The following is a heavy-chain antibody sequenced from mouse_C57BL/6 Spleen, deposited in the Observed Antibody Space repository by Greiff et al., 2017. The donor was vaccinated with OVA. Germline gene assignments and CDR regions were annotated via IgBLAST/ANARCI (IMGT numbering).Heavy chain of an antibody. J-gene: IGHJ2*01. V-gene: IGHV1-4*01. CDR3: ARIYYAYPYYFDY. D-gene: IGHD2-2*01. Sequence: VQLQQPGAELARPGASVKMSCKASGYTFTSYTMHWVKQRPGQGLEWIGDINPSSGYTKYNQKFKDKATLTADKSSSTAYMKLSSLTSEDSAVYYCARIYYAYPYYFDYWGQGTTLTVSS. CDR2: INPSSGYT. CDR1: GYTFTSYT.